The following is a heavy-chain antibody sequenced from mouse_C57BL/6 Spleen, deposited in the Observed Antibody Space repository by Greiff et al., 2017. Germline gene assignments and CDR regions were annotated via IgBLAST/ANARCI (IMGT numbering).Heavy chain of an antibody. CDR1: GYTFTSYW. V-gene: IGHV1-52*01. Sequence: QVQLQQPGAELVRPGSSVKLSCKASGYTFTSYWMHWVKQRPIQGLEWIGNIDPSDSETHYNQKFKEKATLTVDKSSSTAYMQLSSLTSEASAVYYCARTYDGYYSRMDYWGQGTSVTVSS. CDR2: IDPSDSET. J-gene: IGHJ4*01. CDR3: ARTYDGYYSRMDY. D-gene: IGHD2-3*01.